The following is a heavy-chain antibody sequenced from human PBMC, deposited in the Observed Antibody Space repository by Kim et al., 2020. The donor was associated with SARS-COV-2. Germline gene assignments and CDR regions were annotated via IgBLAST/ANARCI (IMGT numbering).Heavy chain of an antibody. D-gene: IGHD1-26*01. CDR3: ARGSSGSYPRAFDI. J-gene: IGHJ3*02. Sequence: GGSLRLSCVASGFTFSSYWMHWVRQPPGKGLVWVSRINSDGSSTTYADSVKGRFTISRDNAKHTLYLQMNSLRAEDTAVYYCARGSSGSYPRAFDIWGQGTMVTVSS. CDR1: GFTFSSYW. CDR2: INSDGSST. V-gene: IGHV3-74*01.